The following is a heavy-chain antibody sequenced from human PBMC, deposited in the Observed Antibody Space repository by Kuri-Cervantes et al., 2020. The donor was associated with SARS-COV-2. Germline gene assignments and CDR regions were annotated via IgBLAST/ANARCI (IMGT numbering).Heavy chain of an antibody. CDR1: GYTFTSYA. Sequence: ASVKVSCKASGYTFTSYAMHWVRQAPGQRLEWMGWINAGNDNTKYSQKFQGRVTITRDTSTSTAYMELSSLRSEDTAVYYCARTYCSSTSCSPGDYWGQGTLVTVSS. CDR2: INAGNDNT. V-gene: IGHV1-3*01. D-gene: IGHD2-2*01. J-gene: IGHJ4*02. CDR3: ARTYCSSTSCSPGDY.